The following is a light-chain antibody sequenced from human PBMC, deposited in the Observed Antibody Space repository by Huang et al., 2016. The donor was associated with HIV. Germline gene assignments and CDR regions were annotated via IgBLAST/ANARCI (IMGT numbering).Light chain of an antibody. Sequence: DIVMTQSPISLPVTPGQPASISCRSSQSLQNSNGYNYLDWYVQKPGQSPRLRIYMGSNRASGGPDRFSGSGSGTDFTLEISRVEAEDVGVYYCMQALQTSFTFGGGTKVEIK. J-gene: IGKJ4*01. V-gene: IGKV2-28*01. CDR1: QSLQNSNGYNY. CDR2: MGS. CDR3: MQALQTSFT.